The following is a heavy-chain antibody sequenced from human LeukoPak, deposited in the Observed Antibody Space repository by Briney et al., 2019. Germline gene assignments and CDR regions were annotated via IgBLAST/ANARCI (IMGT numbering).Heavy chain of an antibody. CDR2: TYYSGST. Sequence: PSETLSLTCTVSGGSISSSSYYWGWLRQPPGKGLEWIGSTYYSGSTYYNPSLKSRVTISVDTSKNQFSLKLSSVTAADTAVYYCARNLLDYGDYGYYMDVWGKGTTVTVSS. J-gene: IGHJ6*03. V-gene: IGHV4-39*01. CDR1: GGSISSSSYY. CDR3: ARNLLDYGDYGYYMDV. D-gene: IGHD4-17*01.